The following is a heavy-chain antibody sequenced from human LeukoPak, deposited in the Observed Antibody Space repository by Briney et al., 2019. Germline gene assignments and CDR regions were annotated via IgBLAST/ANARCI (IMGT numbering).Heavy chain of an antibody. CDR2: ISYDGSNK. CDR1: GFTFSSYA. D-gene: IGHD3-22*01. V-gene: IGHV3-30-3*01. J-gene: IGHJ4*02. CDR3: ARDEGDYYDSSGYYTFDY. Sequence: PGGSLRLSCAASGFTFSSYAMHWVRQAPGKGLEWVAVISYDGSNKYYADSVKGRSTISRDNSKNTLYLQMNSLRAEDTAVYYCARDEGDYYDSSGYYTFDYWGQGTLVTVSS.